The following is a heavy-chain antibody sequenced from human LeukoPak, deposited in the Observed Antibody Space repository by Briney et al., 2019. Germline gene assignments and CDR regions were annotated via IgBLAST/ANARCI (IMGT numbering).Heavy chain of an antibody. CDR3: ARVRSAGYSSGWYARNNYWYFDL. Sequence: SETLSLTCTVSGGAISSYYWSWIRQPPGKGLEWIGYIYYSGSTNYNPSLKSRDTISVDTSKNQFSLKLSSVTAADTAVYYCARVRSAGYSSGWYARNNYWYFDLWGRGTLVTASS. CDR2: IYYSGST. CDR1: GGAISSYY. D-gene: IGHD6-19*01. V-gene: IGHV4-59*01. J-gene: IGHJ2*01.